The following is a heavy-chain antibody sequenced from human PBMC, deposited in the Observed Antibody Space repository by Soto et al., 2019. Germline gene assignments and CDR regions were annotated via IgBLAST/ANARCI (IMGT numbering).Heavy chain of an antibody. Sequence: GGSLRLSCAASGFTFSSYAMHWVRQAPGKGLEWVAVISYDGSNKYYADSVKGRFTISRDNSKNTLYLQMNSLRAEDTAVYYCARDPSIAAAGTGLGDYWGQGTLVTVSS. J-gene: IGHJ4*02. V-gene: IGHV3-30-3*01. D-gene: IGHD6-13*01. CDR2: ISYDGSNK. CDR1: GFTFSSYA. CDR3: ARDPSIAAAGTGLGDY.